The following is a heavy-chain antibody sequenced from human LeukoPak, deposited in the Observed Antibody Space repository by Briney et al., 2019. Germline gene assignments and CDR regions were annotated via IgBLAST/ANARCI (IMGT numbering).Heavy chain of an antibody. D-gene: IGHD2-2*01. Sequence: GGSLRLSCAASGFTFSSYSMNWVRQAPGKGLEWVSHITATGTAMFYADSVKGRFTISRDNAKNSLYLQMNSLRDEDTAVYYCARVLSAAMWGGMDVWGQGATVTVSS. CDR3: ARVLSAAMWGGMDV. J-gene: IGHJ6*02. CDR1: GFTFSSYS. V-gene: IGHV3-48*02. CDR2: ITATGTAM.